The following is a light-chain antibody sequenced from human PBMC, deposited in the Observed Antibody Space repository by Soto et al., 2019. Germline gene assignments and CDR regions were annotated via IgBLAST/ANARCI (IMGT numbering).Light chain of an antibody. V-gene: IGKV1-39*01. CDR3: QQAYDIPRT. CDR2: STS. J-gene: IGKJ1*01. Sequence: DIQMTQYPSSLSASVGDRVTLTCRATQSISKYLNWYQQKPGKAPNLLIYSTSTLQSGVPSRFSGSGSGTDFTLTINSLQPEDFATYYCQQAYDIPRTFGQRTKVDIK. CDR1: QSISKY.